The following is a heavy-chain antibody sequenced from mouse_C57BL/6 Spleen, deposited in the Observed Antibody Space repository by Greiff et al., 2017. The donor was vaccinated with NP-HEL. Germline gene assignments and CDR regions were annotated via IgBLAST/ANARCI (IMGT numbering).Heavy chain of an antibody. CDR2: INYDGSST. CDR3: ARGERVYYSNYGYFDV. V-gene: IGHV5-16*01. CDR1: GFTFSDYY. J-gene: IGHJ1*03. Sequence: EVMLVESEGGLVQPGSSMKLSCTASGFTFSDYYMAWVRQVPEKGLEWVANINYDGSSTYYLDSLKSRFIISRDNAKNILYLQMSSLKSEDTATYYCARGERVYYSNYGYFDVWGTGTTVTVSS. D-gene: IGHD2-5*01.